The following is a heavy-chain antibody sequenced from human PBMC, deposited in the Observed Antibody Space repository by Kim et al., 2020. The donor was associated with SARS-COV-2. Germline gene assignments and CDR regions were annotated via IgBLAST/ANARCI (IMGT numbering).Heavy chain of an antibody. CDR2: IWYDGSNK. V-gene: IGHV3-33*06. CDR1: GFTFSSYA. D-gene: IGHD4-17*01. J-gene: IGHJ5*02. Sequence: GGSLRLSCAASGFTFSSYAMHWVRQAPGKGLEWVAVIWYDGSNKYYADSVKGRFTISRDNSKNTLYLQMNSLRAEDTAVYYCAKGRNYGDLAVGFDPWGQGTLVTVSS. CDR3: AKGRNYGDLAVGFDP.